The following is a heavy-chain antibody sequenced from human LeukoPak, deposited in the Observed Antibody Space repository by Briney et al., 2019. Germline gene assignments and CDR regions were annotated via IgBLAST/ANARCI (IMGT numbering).Heavy chain of an antibody. CDR1: GFTFSSYT. Sequence: GGSLRLSCAASGFTFSSYTMSWVRQAPGKGLEWVSSVSRSGDCTYYADSVRGRFTISRDNSKNMVYLQMNSLRAEDTGVYYCAKGEDSGDVGYGVDYWGQGELVTVTS. D-gene: IGHD3-22*01. CDR2: VSRSGDCT. CDR3: AKGEDSGDVGYGVDY. V-gene: IGHV3-23*01. J-gene: IGHJ4*02.